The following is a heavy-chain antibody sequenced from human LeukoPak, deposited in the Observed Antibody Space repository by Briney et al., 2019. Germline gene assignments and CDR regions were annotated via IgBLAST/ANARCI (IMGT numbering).Heavy chain of an antibody. CDR2: INSDGSST. Sequence: GGSLRLSCAASGFTFDDYAMHWVRQAPGKGLVWVSRINSDGSSTSYADSVKGRFTISRDNAKNTLYPQMNSLRAEDTAVYYCARDLVEYSYGYPYYYYYMDVWGKGTTVTVSS. V-gene: IGHV3-74*01. J-gene: IGHJ6*03. D-gene: IGHD5-18*01. CDR1: GFTFDDYA. CDR3: ARDLVEYSYGYPYYYYYMDV.